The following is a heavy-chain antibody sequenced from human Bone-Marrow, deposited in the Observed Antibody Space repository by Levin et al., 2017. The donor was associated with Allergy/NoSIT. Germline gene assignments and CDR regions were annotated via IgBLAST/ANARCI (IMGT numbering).Heavy chain of an antibody. J-gene: IGHJ4*02. Sequence: SGPTLVKPPQTLTLTCSFSGFSLTTSGVSVGWVRQSPGKALEWLALVYWTDEKHYSPSLRSRLTVTKDTSKNQVVLTMTNMDPVDTATYFCAHNLGRGLDYWGQGSLVTVSS. CDR2: VYWTDEK. CDR3: AHNLGRGLDY. CDR1: GFSLTTSGVS. D-gene: IGHD3-10*01. V-gene: IGHV2-5*01.